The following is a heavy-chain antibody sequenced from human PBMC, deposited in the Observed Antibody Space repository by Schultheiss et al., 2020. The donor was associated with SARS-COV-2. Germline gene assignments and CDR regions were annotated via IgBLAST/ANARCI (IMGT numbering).Heavy chain of an antibody. V-gene: IGHV3-23*01. Sequence: GGSLRLSCEASGFTFSIYSMNWVRQAPGKGLEWVSSISGSGGSTYYADSVKGRVTISRDNSKNTLYLHMNSLKTDDTAVYYCARVAFDEVAGHFDYWGQGTLVTVSS. CDR3: ARVAFDEVAGHFDY. CDR1: GFTFSIYS. D-gene: IGHD6-19*01. J-gene: IGHJ4*02. CDR2: ISGSGGST.